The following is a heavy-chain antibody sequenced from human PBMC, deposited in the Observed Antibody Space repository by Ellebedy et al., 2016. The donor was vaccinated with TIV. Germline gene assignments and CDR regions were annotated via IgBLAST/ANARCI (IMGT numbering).Heavy chain of an antibody. V-gene: IGHV3-7*01. Sequence: GESLKISCAASGFTFRSYWMGWVRQAPGKGLEWVANIYQDGSQKYYVDSVQGRFTISRDNAKNSLYLQMNSLRAEDTAVYYCARRGSYGDYAVQINSWFDTWGRGTLVAVSS. CDR1: GFTFRSYW. D-gene: IGHD4-17*01. CDR3: ARRGSYGDYAVQINSWFDT. CDR2: IYQDGSQK. J-gene: IGHJ5*02.